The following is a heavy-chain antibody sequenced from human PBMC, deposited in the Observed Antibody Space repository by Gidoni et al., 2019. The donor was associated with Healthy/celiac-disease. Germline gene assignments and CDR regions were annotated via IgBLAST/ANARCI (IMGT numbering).Heavy chain of an antibody. CDR1: GCFSSYS. Sequence: EVQLVESGGGLVKPGGSLRLSCAASGCFSSYSMNWVRQAPGKGLEWVSSISSSSSYIYYADSVKGRFTISRDNAKNSLYLQMNSLRAEDTAVYYCARGLNDILTGYYPNWGQGTLVTVSS. J-gene: IGHJ4*02. CDR2: ISSSSSYI. D-gene: IGHD3-9*01. CDR3: ARGLNDILTGYYPN. V-gene: IGHV3-21*01.